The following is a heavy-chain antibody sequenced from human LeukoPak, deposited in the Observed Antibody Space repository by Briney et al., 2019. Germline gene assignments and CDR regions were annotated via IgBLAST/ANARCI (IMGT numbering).Heavy chain of an antibody. Sequence: SETLSLTCTVSGGSISSGSYYWSWIRQPAGKGLEWIGYIYYSGSTNYNPSLKSRVTISVDTSKNQFSLKLSSVTAADTAVYYCAREFATSGPGPDWGQGTLVTVSS. V-gene: IGHV4-61*10. CDR2: IYYSGST. CDR1: GGSISSGSYY. D-gene: IGHD3-10*01. CDR3: AREFATSGPGPD. J-gene: IGHJ4*02.